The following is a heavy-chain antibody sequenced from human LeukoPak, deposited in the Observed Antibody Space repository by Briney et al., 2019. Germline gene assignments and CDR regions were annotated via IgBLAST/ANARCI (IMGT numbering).Heavy chain of an antibody. Sequence: SETLSLTCTVSDGSITNNDWSWVRKTPGKGLEFIGYVHYSGATNYNPSLRRRVTISIDTSTKNFFLKLKSVTAADTAVYYCATAYGDFRPEGRYFDSWGQGTLVTVSS. D-gene: IGHD4-17*01. V-gene: IGHV4-59*01. CDR2: VHYSGAT. CDR3: ATAYGDFRPEGRYFDS. CDR1: DGSITNND. J-gene: IGHJ4*02.